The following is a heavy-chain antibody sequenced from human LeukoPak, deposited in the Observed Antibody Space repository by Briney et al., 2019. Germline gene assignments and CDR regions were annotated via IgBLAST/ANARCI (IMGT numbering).Heavy chain of an antibody. CDR1: GYSISSDNY. D-gene: IGHD3-22*01. V-gene: IGHV4-38-2*01. J-gene: IGHJ4*02. Sequence: SETLSLTCAVSGYSISSDNYCVWIRQPPGQGLEWSGGIYHSGSTYSNPSLKSRVTMSVDTSKNQFSLKLSSVTAADTAVYYCARAPRDSSSSNYMRRFDYWGQGTLVTVSS. CDR2: IYHSGST. CDR3: ARAPRDSSSSNYMRRFDY.